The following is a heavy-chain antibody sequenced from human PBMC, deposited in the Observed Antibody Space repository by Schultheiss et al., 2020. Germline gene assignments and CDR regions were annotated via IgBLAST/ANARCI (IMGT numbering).Heavy chain of an antibody. Sequence: GGSLRLSCAASGVTFSSYGMHWVRQAPGKGLEWVAGMWYDGRNKYYADSVKGRFTISRDNSKNTLYLQMNSLRAEDTAVYYCARDKGYYYYGMDVWGQGTTVTGSS. CDR1: GVTFSSYG. J-gene: IGHJ6*02. CDR3: ARDKGYYYYGMDV. CDR2: MWYDGRNK. V-gene: IGHV3-33*01.